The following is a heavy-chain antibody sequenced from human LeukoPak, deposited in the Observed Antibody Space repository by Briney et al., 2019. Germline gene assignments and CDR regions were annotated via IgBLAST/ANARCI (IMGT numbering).Heavy chain of an antibody. Sequence: GGSLRLSCAASGFTFSSYAMTWVRQAPGKGLEWVSAIRPSGDNTYHADSMKGRFTISRDNSKNTLYLQMNSLRAEDTALYFCARSGGMDVWGQGTTVTVSS. J-gene: IGHJ6*02. CDR3: ARSGGMDV. V-gene: IGHV3-23*01. D-gene: IGHD3-10*01. CDR1: GFTFSSYA. CDR2: IRPSGDNT.